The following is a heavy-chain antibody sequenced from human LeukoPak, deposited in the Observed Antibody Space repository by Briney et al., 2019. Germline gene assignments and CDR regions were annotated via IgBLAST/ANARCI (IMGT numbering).Heavy chain of an antibody. D-gene: IGHD3-10*01. Sequence: PSGTLSLTCAVYGGSFSGYYWSWIRQPPGKGLEWIGEINHSGSTNYNPSLKSRVTISVDTSKNQFSLKLSSVTAADTAVYYCARVVRGVDAFDIWGQGTMVTVSS. CDR2: INHSGST. CDR1: GGSFSGYY. V-gene: IGHV4-34*01. CDR3: ARVVRGVDAFDI. J-gene: IGHJ3*02.